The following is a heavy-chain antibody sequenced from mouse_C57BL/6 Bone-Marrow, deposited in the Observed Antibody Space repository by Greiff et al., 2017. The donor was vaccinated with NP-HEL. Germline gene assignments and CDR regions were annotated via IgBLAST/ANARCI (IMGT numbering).Heavy chain of an antibody. J-gene: IGHJ4*01. CDR2: ISNLAYSI. Sequence: DVHLVESGGGLVQPGGSLKLSCAASGFTFSDYGMAWVRQAPRKGPEWVAFISNLAYSIYYADTVTGRFTISRENAKNTLYLEMSSLRSEDTAMYYCARLHYYGSRDYAMDYWGQGTSVTVSS. CDR1: GFTFSDYG. CDR3: ARLHYYGSRDYAMDY. D-gene: IGHD1-1*01. V-gene: IGHV5-15*01.